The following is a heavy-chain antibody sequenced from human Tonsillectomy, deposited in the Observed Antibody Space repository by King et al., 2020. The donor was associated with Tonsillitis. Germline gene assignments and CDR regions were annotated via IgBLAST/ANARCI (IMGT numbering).Heavy chain of an antibody. D-gene: IGHD2-21*01. CDR3: ASEIAYFDY. CDR2: INHSGNS. Sequence: VQLQQWGTGLLKPPETLSLTCAVYGGSFIDYYWTWIRQPPGKGLEWIGEINHSGNSDYNPSLKSRVTISIDTSKNQFSLRLSSVTAADTAVYYCASEIAYFDYWGQGTLVTVSS. J-gene: IGHJ4*02. V-gene: IGHV4-34*01. CDR1: GGSFIDYY.